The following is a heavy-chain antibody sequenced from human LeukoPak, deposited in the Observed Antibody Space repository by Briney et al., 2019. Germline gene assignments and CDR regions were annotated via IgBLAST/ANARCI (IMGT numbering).Heavy chain of an antibody. CDR1: GGSINSGGYY. CDR3: ARDRSRGKTIRGDYYFDY. Sequence: SETLSLTCTVSGGSINSGGYYWSWIRQPPGKGLEWIGYIYHSGSTYYNPSLKSRVTISVDRSKNQFSLKLSSVTAADTAVYYCARDRSRGKTIRGDYYFDYWGQGTLVTVSS. D-gene: IGHD3-10*01. CDR2: IYHSGST. V-gene: IGHV4-30-2*01. J-gene: IGHJ4*02.